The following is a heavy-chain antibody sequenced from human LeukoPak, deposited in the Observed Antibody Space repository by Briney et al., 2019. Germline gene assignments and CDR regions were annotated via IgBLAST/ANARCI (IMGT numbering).Heavy chain of an antibody. V-gene: IGHV3-21*01. J-gene: IGHJ6*04. CDR1: AFTFSNYN. CDR3: AELGITMIGGV. Sequence: GGSLRLSCAASAFTFSNYNMNWVRQAPGKGLEWVSSITSSGSYIYYADSVKGRFTISRDNAKNSLYLQMNSLRAEDTAVYYCAELGITMIGGVWGKGTTVTISS. D-gene: IGHD3-10*02. CDR2: ITSSGSYI.